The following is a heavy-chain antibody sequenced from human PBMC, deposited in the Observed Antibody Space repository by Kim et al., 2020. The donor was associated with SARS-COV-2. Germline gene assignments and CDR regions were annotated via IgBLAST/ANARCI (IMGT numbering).Heavy chain of an antibody. Sequence: GGSLRLSCAASGFSFSTYGMHWVRQAPDKGLEWVAVIWFDGNNKFYGDSVKGRFAISRDNSKDTLYLQMNSLRVEDTAIYYCAKDHREGAGNYFDYWGQGILVAVSS. CDR1: GFSFSTYG. CDR3: AKDHREGAGNYFDY. V-gene: IGHV3-33*06. D-gene: IGHD1-26*01. CDR2: IWFDGNNK. J-gene: IGHJ4*02.